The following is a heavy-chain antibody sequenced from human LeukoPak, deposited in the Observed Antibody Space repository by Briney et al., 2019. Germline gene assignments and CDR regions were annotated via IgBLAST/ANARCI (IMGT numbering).Heavy chain of an antibody. CDR2: FIPMVGVA. CDR1: GSTFSRTS. CDR3: ARVQAVGVPVAIDAYYSYGMDV. J-gene: IGHJ6*02. D-gene: IGHD2-2*02. Sequence: SVKVSCKASGSTFSRTSISWVRQVPGQGLEWMGRFIPMVGVAAYAQKFQGRITITEDRSTNTAFMELSSLRSEDTAVYYCARVQAVGVPVAIDAYYSYGMDVWGQGPRSPSP. V-gene: IGHV1-69*04.